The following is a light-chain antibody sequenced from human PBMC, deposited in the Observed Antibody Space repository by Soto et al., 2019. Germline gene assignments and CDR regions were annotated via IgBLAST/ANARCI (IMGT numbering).Light chain of an antibody. Sequence: QSALTQPASVSGSPGQSFTISCTGTSSDVGSYNLVSWYQQLPGKAPKLIIYEVSRRPSGVSNRFSGSKSGNTASLTISGLQAEDEADYYCCSWAGSNTFYFFGTGTKVTVL. CDR2: EVS. CDR3: CSWAGSNTFYF. V-gene: IGLV2-23*02. CDR1: SSDVGSYNL. J-gene: IGLJ1*01.